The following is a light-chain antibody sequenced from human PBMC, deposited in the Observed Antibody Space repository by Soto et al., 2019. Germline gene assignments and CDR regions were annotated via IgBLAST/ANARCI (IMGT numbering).Light chain of an antibody. CDR2: DVS. V-gene: IGLV2-14*01. Sequence: QSVLTQPASVSGSPGQSITISCTGTSSDVGGYNYVSWYQQHPGKAPKLMIYDVSNRPLGVSNRFSGSKSCNTASLTISGLQAEDEVDYYCSSYTSSSTPYVFGTGPTLTVL. CDR1: SSDVGGYNY. CDR3: SSYTSSSTPYV. J-gene: IGLJ1*01.